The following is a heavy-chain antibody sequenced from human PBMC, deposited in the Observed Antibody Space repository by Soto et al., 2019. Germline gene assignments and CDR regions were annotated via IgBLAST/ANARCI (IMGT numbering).Heavy chain of an antibody. CDR3: ARRRGYRYGWRQAPDY. CDR2: IYPGDSDT. Sequence: GESLKISCKGSGYSFTSYWIGWVRQMPGKGLEWMGIIYPGDSDTRYSPSFQGQVTISADKSISTAYLQWSSLKASDTAMYYCARRRGYRYGWRQAPDYWGQGTLVTASS. V-gene: IGHV5-51*01. D-gene: IGHD5-18*01. CDR1: GYSFTSYW. J-gene: IGHJ4*02.